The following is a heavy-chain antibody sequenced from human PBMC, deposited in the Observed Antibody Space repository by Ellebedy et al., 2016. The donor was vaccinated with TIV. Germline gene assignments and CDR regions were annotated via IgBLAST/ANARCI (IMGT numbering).Heavy chain of an antibody. J-gene: IGHJ4*02. Sequence: AASVNVSCKASVCTFSSYPISWVRQAPGQGLEWMGGIIPIFGTANYAQKFQGRVTITADESTSTAYMELSSLRSEDTAVYYCAREHSGSPDWGKGTLVTVSS. V-gene: IGHV1-69*13. CDR1: VCTFSSYP. CDR3: AREHSGSPD. CDR2: IIPIFGTA. D-gene: IGHD1-26*01.